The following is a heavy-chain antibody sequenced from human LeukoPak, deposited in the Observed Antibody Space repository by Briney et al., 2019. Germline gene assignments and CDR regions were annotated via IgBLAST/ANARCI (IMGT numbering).Heavy chain of an antibody. CDR2: IYHSGST. Sequence: SETLSLTCTVSGGSISDYYWSWIRQPPGKGLEWIGYIYHSGSTYYNPSLKGRVTISVDRSKNQFSLKLSSVTAADTAVYYCARDRTPSYFDYWGQGTLVTVSS. CDR3: ARDRTPSYFDY. J-gene: IGHJ4*02. CDR1: GGSISDYY. V-gene: IGHV4-59*12. D-gene: IGHD2-2*01.